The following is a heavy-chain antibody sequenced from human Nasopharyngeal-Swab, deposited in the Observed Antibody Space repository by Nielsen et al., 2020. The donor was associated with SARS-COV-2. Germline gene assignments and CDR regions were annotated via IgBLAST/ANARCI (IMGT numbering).Heavy chain of an antibody. J-gene: IGHJ4*02. Sequence: QTPSLTGAISGDSVSSHSAGWNWIRQSPSRGLEWLGRTLYRSKWYNDYAESVKSRIAVNPDTSKNQFSLQLNSVTPEDTAVYYCARGRDFSFDSWGQGTLVTASS. V-gene: IGHV6-1*01. CDR1: GDSVSSHSAG. D-gene: IGHD3-3*01. CDR3: ARGRDFSFDS. CDR2: TLYRSKWYN.